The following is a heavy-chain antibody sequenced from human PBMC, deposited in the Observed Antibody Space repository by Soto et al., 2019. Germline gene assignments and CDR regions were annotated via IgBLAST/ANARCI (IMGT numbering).Heavy chain of an antibody. CDR3: TTSNLGVDF. J-gene: IGHJ4*02. V-gene: IGHV3-15*01. CDR2: IKTKPDDGTI. CDR1: GLIFSDGW. D-gene: IGHD1-1*01. Sequence: PGGSLRLSCAASGLIFSDGWMTWVGQAPGKGLEWVGRIKTKPDDGTIDYAATVRGRFTISRDDSKNTLYLQMTSLTPDDTGVYYCTTSNLGVDFWVPGT.